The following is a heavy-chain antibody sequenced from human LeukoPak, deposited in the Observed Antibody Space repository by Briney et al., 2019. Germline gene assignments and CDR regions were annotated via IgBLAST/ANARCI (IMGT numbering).Heavy chain of an antibody. J-gene: IGHJ4*02. CDR3: AGHRPGARHYYFDY. CDR2: IYYSGST. V-gene: IGHV4-39*01. Sequence: PSETLSLTCTVSGGSISSSSYYWGWIRQPPGKGLEWIGSIYYSGSTYYNPSLKSRVTISVDTSKNQFSLKLSSVTAADTAVYYCAGHRPGARHYYFDYWGQGTLVTVSS. D-gene: IGHD7-27*01. CDR1: GGSISSSSYY.